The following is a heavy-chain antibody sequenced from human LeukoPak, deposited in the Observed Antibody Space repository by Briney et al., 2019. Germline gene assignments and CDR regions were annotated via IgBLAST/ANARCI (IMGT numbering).Heavy chain of an antibody. CDR2: INPSGGST. V-gene: IGHV1-46*01. D-gene: IGHD2-2*01. CDR3: ARDHVSLDIGVVVPAPDYYYYYMDV. J-gene: IGHJ6*03. CDR1: GYTFTSYY. Sequence: ASVKVSCKASGYTFTSYYMHWVRQAPGQGLEWMGIINPSGGSTSYAQKFQGRVTMTRDTSTSTVYMELSSLRSGDTAVYYCARDHVSLDIGVVVPAPDYYYYYMDVWGKGTTVTISS.